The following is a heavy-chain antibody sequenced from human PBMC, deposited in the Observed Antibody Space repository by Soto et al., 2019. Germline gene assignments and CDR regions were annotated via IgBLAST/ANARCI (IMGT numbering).Heavy chain of an antibody. J-gene: IGHJ4*02. D-gene: IGHD6-13*01. CDR3: ARNRGGKGAAAGTFDY. CDR1: GGSFSGYY. CDR2: INHSGST. Sequence: SETLSLTCAVYGGSFSGYYWSWIRQPPGKGLEWIGEINHSGSTNYNPSLKSRVTISVDTSKNQFSLKLSSVTAADTAVYYCARNRGGKGAAAGTFDYWGQGXLVTVSS. V-gene: IGHV4-34*01.